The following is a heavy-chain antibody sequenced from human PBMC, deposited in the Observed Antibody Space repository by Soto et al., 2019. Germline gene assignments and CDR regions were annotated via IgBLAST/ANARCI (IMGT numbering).Heavy chain of an antibody. V-gene: IGHV4-59*01. Sequence: PSETLSLTCTVSGGSISSYYWSWIRQPPGEGLEWIGYIYYSGSTNYNPSLKSRVTISVDTSKNQFSLKLSSATAADTAVYYCARVGYYDSSGYYLWYFDYWGQGTLVTVSS. CDR2: IYYSGST. CDR1: GGSISSYY. J-gene: IGHJ4*02. D-gene: IGHD3-22*01. CDR3: ARVGYYDSSGYYLWYFDY.